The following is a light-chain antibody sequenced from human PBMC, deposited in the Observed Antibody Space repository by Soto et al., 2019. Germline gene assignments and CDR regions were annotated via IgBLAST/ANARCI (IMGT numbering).Light chain of an antibody. J-gene: IGKJ4*01. CDR2: AAS. CDR1: RDITTA. V-gene: IGKV1-6*01. Sequence: AIQLTQSPSSLSASVGDRVTITCRASRDITTALGWYQHLPGKAPKVLIFAASTLYSGVTSRFSGSGSGTEFTLTISSLQPEDSGTYYCLHDYFYPLTFGGGTKVEIK. CDR3: LHDYFYPLT.